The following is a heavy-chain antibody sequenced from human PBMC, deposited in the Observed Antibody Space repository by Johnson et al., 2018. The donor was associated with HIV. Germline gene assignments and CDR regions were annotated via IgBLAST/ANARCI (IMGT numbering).Heavy chain of an antibody. Sequence: MLLVESGGGLVQPGGSLRLSCAGSGFTFSNYWMTWVRLAPGKGLEWVANIKQDGTEKYYVDSVKGRFTISRDSSKNTLYLEMNSLTAEDTAVYYCASTHTLYYYDGTGYRWATAFDIWGQGTMVTVSS. D-gene: IGHD3-22*01. CDR2: IKQDGTEK. CDR1: GFTFSNYW. J-gene: IGHJ3*02. CDR3: ASTHTLYYYDGTGYRWATAFDI. V-gene: IGHV3-7*03.